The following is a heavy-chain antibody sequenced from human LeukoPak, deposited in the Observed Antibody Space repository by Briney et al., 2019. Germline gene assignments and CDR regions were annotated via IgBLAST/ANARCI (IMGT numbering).Heavy chain of an antibody. Sequence: ASVKVSCKASGYTFTSYAMHWVRQAPGQRLEWMGWINAGNGNTKYSQKFQGRVTITRDTSASTAYMELSSLRSEDTAVYYCARDSRYCSGGSCYSTDWFDPWGQGTLVTVSS. CDR3: ARDSRYCSGGSCYSTDWFDP. D-gene: IGHD2-15*01. J-gene: IGHJ5*02. CDR1: GYTFTSYA. V-gene: IGHV1-3*01. CDR2: INAGNGNT.